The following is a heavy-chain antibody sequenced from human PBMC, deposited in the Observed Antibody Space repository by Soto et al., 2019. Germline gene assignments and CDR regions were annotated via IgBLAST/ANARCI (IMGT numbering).Heavy chain of an antibody. D-gene: IGHD1-26*01. CDR2: IYYSGST. CDR3: ASVGFRKVNDY. J-gene: IGHJ4*01. V-gene: IGHV4-39*01. Sequence: SETLSLTCTVSGGSISSSSYYWGWIRQPPGKGLEWIGSIYYSGSTYYNPSLKSRVTISVDTSKNQFSLKLSSVTAADTAVYYCASVGFRKVNDYCGHLTLFTVCS. CDR1: GGSISSSSYY.